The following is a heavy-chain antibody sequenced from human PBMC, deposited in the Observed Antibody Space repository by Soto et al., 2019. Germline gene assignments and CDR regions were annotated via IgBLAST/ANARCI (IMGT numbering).Heavy chain of an antibody. D-gene: IGHD5-18*01. CDR2: VSHDGRNT. J-gene: IGHJ4*02. CDR3: ARDSGYSHGPFDY. CDR1: WVTCSDYG. Sequence: GGSLRLSCAASWVTCSDYGRHWVRQAPGKGLEWVAVVSHDGRNTHYADSVKGRFTISRDSSKNTVSLEMTSLRAEDTAVYYCARDSGYSHGPFDYWGQGTLVTVSS. V-gene: IGHV3-30*03.